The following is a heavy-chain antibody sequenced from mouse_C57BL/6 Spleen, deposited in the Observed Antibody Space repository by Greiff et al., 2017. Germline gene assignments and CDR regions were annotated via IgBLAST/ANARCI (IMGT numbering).Heavy chain of an antibody. V-gene: IGHV3-6*01. J-gene: IGHJ3*01. CDR2: ISYDGSN. CDR3: ARDEDDYDGAWFAY. CDR1: GYSITSGYY. D-gene: IGHD2-4*01. Sequence: EVKLMESGPGLVKPSQSLSLTCSVTGYSITSGYYWNWIRQFPGNKLEWMGYISYDGSNNYNPSLKNRISITRDTSKNQFFLKLNSVTTEDTATYYCARDEDDYDGAWFAYWGQGTLVTVSA.